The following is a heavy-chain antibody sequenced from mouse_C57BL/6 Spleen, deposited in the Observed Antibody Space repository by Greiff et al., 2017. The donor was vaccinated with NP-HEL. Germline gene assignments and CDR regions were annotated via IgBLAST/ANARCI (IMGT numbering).Heavy chain of an antibody. CDR3: ARYHYYGSSWYFDV. J-gene: IGHJ1*03. CDR2: ISSGSSTI. CDR1: GFTFSDYG. Sequence: DVKLVESGGGLVKPGGSLKLSCAASGFTFSDYGMHWVRQAPEKGLEWVAYISSGSSTIYYADTVKGRFTISRDNAKNTLFLQMTSLRSEDTAMYYCARYHYYGSSWYFDVWGTGTTVTVSS. D-gene: IGHD1-1*01. V-gene: IGHV5-17*01.